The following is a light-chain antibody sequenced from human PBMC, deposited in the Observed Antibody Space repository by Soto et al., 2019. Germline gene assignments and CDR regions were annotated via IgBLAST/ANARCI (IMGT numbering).Light chain of an antibody. V-gene: IGKV1-5*01. Sequence: DIQMTQSPSTLSASVGDRVTITCRASQSISSWLAWYQQKPGKAPKLLIYHASSLESGVPSRFSGSGSGTEFTLTISSLQPDDFETYYCQQYNSYAWTFGQGTKVDIK. J-gene: IGKJ1*01. CDR1: QSISSW. CDR3: QQYNSYAWT. CDR2: HAS.